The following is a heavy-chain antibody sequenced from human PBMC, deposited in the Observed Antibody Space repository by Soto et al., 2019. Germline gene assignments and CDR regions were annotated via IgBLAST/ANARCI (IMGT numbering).Heavy chain of an antibody. D-gene: IGHD2-15*01. CDR1: GFTFSSYS. J-gene: IGHJ4*02. V-gene: IGHV3-48*02. CDR2: ISSSSSTI. CDR3: AIGCGGSCPIDY. Sequence: PGGSLRLSCVVSGFTFSSYSMNWVRQAPGKGPEWVSYISSSSSTIYYADSVKGRFTISRDNAKNSLYLQMNSLRDEDTAVYYCAIGCGGSCPIDYWGQGTLVTVSS.